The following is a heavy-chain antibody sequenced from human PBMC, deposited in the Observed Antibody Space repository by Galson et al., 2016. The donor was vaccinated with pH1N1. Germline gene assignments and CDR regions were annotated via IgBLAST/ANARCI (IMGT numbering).Heavy chain of an antibody. V-gene: IGHV1-69*13. J-gene: IGHJ6*02. Sequence: SVKVSCKVSEGTFTSSTITWVRHAPGQGLEWVGDIIPIFGTTTYALKFQGRVTLTADGSLHTAFMELSGLTSQDTAVYYCARNPTSVVTVYSPFDVRGQGTTVTVSS. CDR1: EGTFTSST. CDR3: ARNPTSVVTVYSPFDV. CDR2: IIPIFGTT. D-gene: IGHD4-23*01.